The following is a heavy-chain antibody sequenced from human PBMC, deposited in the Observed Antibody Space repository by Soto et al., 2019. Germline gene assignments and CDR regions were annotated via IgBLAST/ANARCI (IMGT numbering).Heavy chain of an antibody. CDR3: ARDGSRAEWLLPFDP. CDR1: GYTFTSYA. J-gene: IGHJ5*02. V-gene: IGHV1-3*01. Sequence: GASVKVSCKASGYTFTSYAMHWVRQAPGQRLEWMGWINAGNGNTKYSQKFQGRVTITRDTSASTAYMELSSLGSEDTAVYYCARDGSRAEWLLPFDPWGQGTLVTVSS. D-gene: IGHD3-22*01. CDR2: INAGNGNT.